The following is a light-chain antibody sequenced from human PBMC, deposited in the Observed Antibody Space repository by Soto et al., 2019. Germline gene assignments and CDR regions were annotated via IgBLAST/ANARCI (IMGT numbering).Light chain of an antibody. CDR2: GAS. CDR3: QQYGSSPIT. CDR1: QSVASNF. J-gene: IGKJ4*01. V-gene: IGKV3-20*01. Sequence: IVLTQSPGTLSLSPGERATLSCRASQSVASNFFAWYQQKPGQAPRLLIYGASSRATGIPDRFSGSGSETDFTLTINRLEPEDFAVYYCQQYGSSPITFGGGTKVEFK.